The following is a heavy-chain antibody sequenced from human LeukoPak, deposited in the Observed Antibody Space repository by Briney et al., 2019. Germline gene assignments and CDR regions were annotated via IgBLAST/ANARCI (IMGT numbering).Heavy chain of an antibody. D-gene: IGHD6-19*01. Sequence: GGSLRLSCAASGFTFSSYAMHWVRQARDKGLEWVAFISYDGSGQYYTESVKGRFTISRDNSKNTLYLQVNSLRVEDTAVYYCARANRPFHTSGWYKDYWGQGTLVTVSS. CDR2: ISYDGSGQ. J-gene: IGHJ4*02. CDR1: GFTFSSYA. V-gene: IGHV3-30-3*01. CDR3: ARANRPFHTSGWYKDY.